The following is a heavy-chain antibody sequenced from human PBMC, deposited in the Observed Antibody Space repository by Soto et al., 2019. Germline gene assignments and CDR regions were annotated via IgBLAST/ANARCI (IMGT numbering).Heavy chain of an antibody. D-gene: IGHD3-22*01. V-gene: IGHV3-15*01. CDR1: GFTFSNAW. J-gene: IGHJ3*02. CDR3: TTDLPSYYYESSESLAFDI. Sequence: GGSLRLSCAASGFTFSNAWMSWVRQAPGKGLEWVGRIKSKTDGWTTDYASPVKGRFTISRDDSKNTLYLQMNSLKTEDTAVYYCTTDLPSYYYESSESLAFDIWGQGTMVTVSS. CDR2: IKSKTDGWTT.